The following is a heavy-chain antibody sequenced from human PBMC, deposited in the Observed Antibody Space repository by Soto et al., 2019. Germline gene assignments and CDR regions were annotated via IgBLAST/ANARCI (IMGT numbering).Heavy chain of an antibody. V-gene: IGHV4-34*01. J-gene: IGHJ5*02. CDR2: INHSGST. CDR3: ARTRFPNSIFGVVKWFDP. D-gene: IGHD3-3*02. Sequence: QVQLQQWGAGLLKRSETLSLTCAVYGGSFSGYYWSWMRQPTGKGLEWIGEINHSGSTNYNPSLKCRVTISVDTSKIQFSLKLSSVTAADTAVYYCARTRFPNSIFGVVKWFDPWGQGTLVTVSS. CDR1: GGSFSGYY.